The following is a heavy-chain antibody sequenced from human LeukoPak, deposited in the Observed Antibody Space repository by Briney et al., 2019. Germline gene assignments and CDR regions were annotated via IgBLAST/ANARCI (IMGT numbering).Heavy chain of an antibody. D-gene: IGHD3-22*01. CDR2: ISGSGGST. J-gene: IGHJ5*02. V-gene: IGHV3-23*01. CDR3: AKDVYDSSGYDWFDT. Sequence: GGSLRLSCAASGFTFSSYAMSWVRQAPGKGLEWVSAISGSGGSTYYADSVKGRFTISRDNSKNTLYLQMNSLRAEDTAVYYCAKDVYDSSGYDWFDTWGQGTLVTVSS. CDR1: GFTFSSYA.